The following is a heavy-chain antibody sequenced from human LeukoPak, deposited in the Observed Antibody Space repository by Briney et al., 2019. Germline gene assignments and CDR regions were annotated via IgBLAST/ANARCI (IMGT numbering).Heavy chain of an antibody. CDR2: IYTSGST. J-gene: IGHJ4*02. Sequence: SETLSLTCTVSGGSISSYYWSWIRQPAGKGLEWIGRIYTSGSTNYNLSLKSRVTMSVDTSKNQFSLKLSSVTAADTAVYYCARAASSGDSSGYYYGDYFDYWGQGTLVTVSS. V-gene: IGHV4-4*07. D-gene: IGHD3-22*01. CDR1: GGSISSYY. CDR3: ARAASSGDSSGYYYGDYFDY.